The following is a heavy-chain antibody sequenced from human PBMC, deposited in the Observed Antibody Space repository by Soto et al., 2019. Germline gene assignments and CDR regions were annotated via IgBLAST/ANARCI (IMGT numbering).Heavy chain of an antibody. CDR3: ATSPYSYDTSGDLDY. V-gene: IGHV1-69*12. CDR1: GGTFSNYA. CDR2: IIPLFGTT. Sequence: QVQLVQSGAEVKKPGSSVTVSCRASGGTFSNYAINWVRQAPGQGLEWMAGIIPLFGTTNYAQKFQGRGTITADESTSTAYMVLTSLRSEDTAVFYCATSPYSYDTSGDLDYWGQGTLVTVSS. J-gene: IGHJ4*02. D-gene: IGHD3-22*01.